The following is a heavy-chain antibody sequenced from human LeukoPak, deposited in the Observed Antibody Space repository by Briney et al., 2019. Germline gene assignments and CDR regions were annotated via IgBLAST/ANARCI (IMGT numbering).Heavy chain of an antibody. V-gene: IGHV4-4*07. CDR3: TREYGFMTTVFHAFDI. J-gene: IGHJ3*02. CDR2: IYTSGST. D-gene: IGHD4-17*01. Sequence: PSETLSLTCTVSGGSISSYYWSWIRQPAGKGLEWIGRIYTSGSTNYNPSLKSRVTMSVDTSKNQFSLKLSSVTAADTAIYYCTREYGFMTTVFHAFDIWGQGTVVTVSS. CDR1: GGSISSYY.